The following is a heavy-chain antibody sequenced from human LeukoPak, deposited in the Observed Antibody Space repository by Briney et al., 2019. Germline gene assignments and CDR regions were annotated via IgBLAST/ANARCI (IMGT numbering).Heavy chain of an antibody. D-gene: IGHD6-25*01. V-gene: IGHV1-2*02. CDR3: AISIQAAAIPAFDY. CDR1: GNTFAGHN. J-gene: IGHJ4*02. Sequence: ASVKVSCKAPGNTFAGHNIHWMRQAPGQGLELMGWINPDRGGTDYARQFQGRVTMTSDTSIRAVYMELSSLVSEDSAVYFCAISIQAAAIPAFDYWGQGTLVTVSS. CDR2: INPDRGGT.